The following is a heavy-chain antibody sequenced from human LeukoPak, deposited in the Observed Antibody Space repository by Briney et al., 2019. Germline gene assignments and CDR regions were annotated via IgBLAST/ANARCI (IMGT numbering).Heavy chain of an antibody. J-gene: IGHJ5*02. D-gene: IGHD4-17*01. CDR3: ARLSSHYGDYKVDP. Sequence: ASVKVSCKASDYSFNNYYIHWVRQAPGQGLEWMAVINPSGGDTTSAQEFQGRVTMTRDTSISTAYMELSSLRSEDTAVYYCARLSSHYGDYKVDPWGQGTLVTVSS. V-gene: IGHV1-46*02. CDR1: DYSFNNYY. CDR2: INPSGGDT.